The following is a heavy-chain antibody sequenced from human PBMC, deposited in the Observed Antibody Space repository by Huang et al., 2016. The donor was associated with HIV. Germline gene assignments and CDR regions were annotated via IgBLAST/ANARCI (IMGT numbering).Heavy chain of an antibody. CDR1: GFTFSSYG. CDR3: ARDAYYDYVWGSYRKYYYYYMDV. Sequence: QVQLVESGGGVVQPGRSLRLYCAASGFTFSSYGMHWVRQAPGKGLEWVAVISYDGSNKYYADSVKGRFTISRDNSKNTLYLQMNSLRAEDTAVYYCARDAYYDYVWGSYRKYYYYYMDVWGKGTTVTVSS. V-gene: IGHV3-30-3*01. J-gene: IGHJ6*03. D-gene: IGHD3-16*02. CDR2: ISYDGSNK.